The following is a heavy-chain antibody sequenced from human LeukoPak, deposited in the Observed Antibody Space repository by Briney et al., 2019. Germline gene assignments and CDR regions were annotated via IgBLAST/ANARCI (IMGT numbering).Heavy chain of an antibody. CDR1: GYTFTAYY. CDR2: INPNSGGT. V-gene: IGHV1-2*02. Sequence: GASVKVSCKASGYTFTAYYIHWVRQAPGQGLEWMGWINPNSGGTDYAQKFQGRVTMTRGTSISTAYMELSRLRSDDTAVYYCARGIAVRASHWFDPWGQGTLVTVSS. D-gene: IGHD3-10*01. J-gene: IGHJ5*02. CDR3: ARGIAVRASHWFDP.